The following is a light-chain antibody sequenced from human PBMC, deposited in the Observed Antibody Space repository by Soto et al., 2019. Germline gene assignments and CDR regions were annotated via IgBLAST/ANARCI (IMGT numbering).Light chain of an antibody. J-gene: IGLJ1*01. CDR2: EVT. CDR3: SSYTGSSTLV. CDR1: STDVGGYNA. V-gene: IGLV2-14*01. Sequence: QSVLSQPASVSGSPGQTITISCTGTSTDVGGYNAVSWYQHHPGKAPKLIIYEVTHRPSGVSNRFSGSKSGNTASLTISGLQAEDEADYYCSSYTGSSTLVFGTGTKVTVL.